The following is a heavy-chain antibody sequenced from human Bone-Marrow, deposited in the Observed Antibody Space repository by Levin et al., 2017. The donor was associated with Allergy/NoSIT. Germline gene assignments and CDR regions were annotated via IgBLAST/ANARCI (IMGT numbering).Heavy chain of an antibody. CDR3: VKDMWS. CDR2: IKKKTDGGTT. Sequence: SGGSLRLSCAASGFSFSGTWMNWVRQAPGKGLEWVGRIKKKTDGGTTDYAAPVAGRFTISRDDSKNTLFLQMNSLKAEDTAVYYCVKDMWSWGQGTPVTVSS. CDR1: GFSFSGTW. V-gene: IGHV3-15*07. D-gene: IGHD2-21*01. J-gene: IGHJ5*02.